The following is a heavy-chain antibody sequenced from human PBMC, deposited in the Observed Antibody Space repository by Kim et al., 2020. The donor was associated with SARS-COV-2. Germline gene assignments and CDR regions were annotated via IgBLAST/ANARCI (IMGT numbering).Heavy chain of an antibody. Sequence: SVKVSCKASGGTFSSYAISWVRQAPGQGLEWMGGIIPIFGTANYAQKFQGRVTITADESTSTAYMELSSLRSEDTAVYYCARGPEGWPPDYYYDSSGYTFDYWGQGTLVTVSS. CDR3: ARGPEGWPPDYYYDSSGYTFDY. D-gene: IGHD3-22*01. CDR2: IIPIFGTA. V-gene: IGHV1-69*13. J-gene: IGHJ4*02. CDR1: GGTFSSYA.